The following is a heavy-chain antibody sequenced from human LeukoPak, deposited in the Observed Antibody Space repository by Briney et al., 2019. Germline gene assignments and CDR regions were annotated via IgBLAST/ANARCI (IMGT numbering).Heavy chain of an antibody. CDR3: AREWSEGTLTMVRGVPGTFLD. V-gene: IGHV1-69*13. Sequence: GASVNVSCKASGGTFSSYAISWVRQAPGQGLEWMGGIIPIFGTANYAQKFQGRVTITADESTSTAYMELSSLRSEDTAVYYCAREWSEGTLTMVRGVPGTFLDWGQGTLVTVSS. J-gene: IGHJ4*02. D-gene: IGHD3-10*01. CDR2: IIPIFGTA. CDR1: GGTFSSYA.